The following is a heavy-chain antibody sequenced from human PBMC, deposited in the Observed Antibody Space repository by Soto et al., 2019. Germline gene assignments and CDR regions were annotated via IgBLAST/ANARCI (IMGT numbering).Heavy chain of an antibody. CDR3: ARGLAGSNFDY. V-gene: IGHV4-59*01. Sequence: SETLSLTCTVSGGSISSYYWSWIRQPPGKGLEWIGYIYYSGSTNYNPSLKSRVTISVDTSKNQFSLRLSSVTAADTAVYYCARGLAGSNFDYWGQGTLVTVSS. D-gene: IGHD6-19*01. CDR2: IYYSGST. J-gene: IGHJ4*02. CDR1: GGSISSYY.